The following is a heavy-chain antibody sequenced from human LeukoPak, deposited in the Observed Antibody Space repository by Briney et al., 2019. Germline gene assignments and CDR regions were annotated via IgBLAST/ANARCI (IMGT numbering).Heavy chain of an antibody. V-gene: IGHV4-34*11. CDR1: GGSFSGYY. D-gene: IGHD1-14*01. CDR2: VCYPGTT. J-gene: IGHJ2*01. CDR3: ASGGIAGWYFDL. Sequence: PSETLSLTCAVYGGSFSGYYWSWFRQTPEKGLGWIGYVCYPGTTSYRPSLNSRVAISLDTSKNQFSLRLTSVTAADTAVYYCASGGIAGWYFDLWGRGTLVTVSS.